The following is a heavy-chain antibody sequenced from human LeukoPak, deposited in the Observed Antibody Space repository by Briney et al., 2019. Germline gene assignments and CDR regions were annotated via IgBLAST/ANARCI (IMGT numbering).Heavy chain of an antibody. V-gene: IGHV4-34*01. CDR3: ARGPDSGSYYAWFDP. J-gene: IGHJ5*02. Sequence: SETLSLTCAVYGGSFSGYYWSWIRQPPGKGLEWIGEINHSGSTNYNPSLMSRVTISVDTSKNRFSLRLSSVTAADTAVYYCARGPDSGSYYAWFDPWGQGTLVTVSS. CDR2: INHSGST. CDR1: GGSFSGYY. D-gene: IGHD1-26*01.